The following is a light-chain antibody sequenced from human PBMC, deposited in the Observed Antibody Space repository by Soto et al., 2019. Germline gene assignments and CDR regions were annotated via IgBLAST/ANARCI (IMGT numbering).Light chain of an antibody. CDR1: QSVLTY. J-gene: IGKJ5*01. CDR3: QQYGSSEII. Sequence: EIVLTQSPATLSLSPGETATLSCRASQSVLTYLGWYQQNPGQAPRLLISDASTRASGIPARFSGSGSGTDFTLTISSLEPEDFAVFYCQQYGSSEIIFGQGTRLEIK. CDR2: DAS. V-gene: IGKV3-11*01.